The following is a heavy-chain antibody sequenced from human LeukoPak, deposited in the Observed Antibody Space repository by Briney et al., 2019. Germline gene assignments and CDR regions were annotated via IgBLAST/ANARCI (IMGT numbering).Heavy chain of an antibody. V-gene: IGHV3-23*01. CDR3: ALQRSAYC. CDR1: GFTFSDYV. CDR2: ITASGGYT. J-gene: IGHJ4*02. Sequence: GGSLRLSCAASGFTFSDYVMSWARQAPGKGLEWVSGITASGGYTYYADSVKGRFTISRDNSKNTLYLQMNSLRAEDTALYYCALQRSAYCWGQGTLVTVSS. D-gene: IGHD3-22*01.